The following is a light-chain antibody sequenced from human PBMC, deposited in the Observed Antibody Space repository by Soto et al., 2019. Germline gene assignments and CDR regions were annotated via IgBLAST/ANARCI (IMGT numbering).Light chain of an antibody. CDR3: SSYTSSSTLV. Sequence: QSALTQPASVSGSPGQSITISCTGTSSDVGGYNYVSWYQQHPGKAPKLMIYDVSNRPSGVSNRFSGSKSGNTASLTISGLQAEDEADYYCSSYTSSSTLVCGTGTKLTV. J-gene: IGLJ1*01. V-gene: IGLV2-14*01. CDR2: DVS. CDR1: SSDVGGYNY.